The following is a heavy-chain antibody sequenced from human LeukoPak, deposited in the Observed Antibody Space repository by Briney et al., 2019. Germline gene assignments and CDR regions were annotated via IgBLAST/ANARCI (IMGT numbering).Heavy chain of an antibody. J-gene: IGHJ4*02. CDR1: GFSFNKYA. D-gene: IGHD3-22*01. CDR3: AKARRYYDSSGSALDY. CDR2: ISYDGSNK. Sequence: PGGSLRLSCVASGFSFNKYAMDWVRQAPGKGLEWVAVISYDGSNKYYADSVKGRFTISRDNSKNTLYLQMNSLRAEDTAVYYCAKARRYYDSSGSALDYWGQGTLVTVSS. V-gene: IGHV3-30*04.